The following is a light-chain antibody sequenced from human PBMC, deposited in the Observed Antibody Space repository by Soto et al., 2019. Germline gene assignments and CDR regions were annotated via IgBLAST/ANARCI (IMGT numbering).Light chain of an antibody. CDR2: EVS. CDR1: SSDVGAYIF. CDR3: SSYASGNTYV. Sequence: QSVLTQPPSASGSPGQSVTISCTGTSSDVGAYIFVSWYQQHPGKAPKLMISEVSNRPSGVSNRFSGSKSGNTASLTISGLQAEDESDYYCSSYASGNTYVFGSGTKVTVL. V-gene: IGLV2-14*01. J-gene: IGLJ1*01.